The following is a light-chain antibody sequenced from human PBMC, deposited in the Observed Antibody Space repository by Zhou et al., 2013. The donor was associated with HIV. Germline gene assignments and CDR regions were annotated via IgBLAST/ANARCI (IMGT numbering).Light chain of an antibody. CDR1: QGIRSD. Sequence: IQMTQSPSSLSASVGDRVTITCRASQGIRSDLGWYQQKPGKAPKLLIYKASSLESGVPSRFSGSGSGTEFTLTISSLQPDDFATYYCQQYNNYSFGQGTKVEIK. J-gene: IGKJ1*01. CDR3: QQYNNYS. CDR2: KAS. V-gene: IGKV1-5*03.